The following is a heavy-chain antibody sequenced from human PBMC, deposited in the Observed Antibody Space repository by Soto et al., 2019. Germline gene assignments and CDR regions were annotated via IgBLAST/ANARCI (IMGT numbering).Heavy chain of an antibody. CDR3: ARVTGYSSGWYFDY. CDR1: GGSISSSNW. Sequence: SETLSLTCAVSGGSISSSNWWSWVRQPPGKGLEWIGEIYHSGSTNYNQSLKSRVTISVDKSKNQFSLNLSSVTAADTAVYYCARVTGYSSGWYFDYWGQGTLVTVSS. J-gene: IGHJ4*02. V-gene: IGHV4-4*02. D-gene: IGHD6-19*01. CDR2: IYHSGST.